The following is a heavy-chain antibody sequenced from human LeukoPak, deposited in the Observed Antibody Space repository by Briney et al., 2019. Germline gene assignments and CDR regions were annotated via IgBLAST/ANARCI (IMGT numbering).Heavy chain of an antibody. CDR1: GLTFEDYA. D-gene: IGHD3-22*01. Sequence: PGGSLRLSCVASGLTFEDYALSWVRQAPGKGLEWVSGINWNGGSTGYADSVKGRFTISRDNAKNSLYLQMNSLRADDTALYYCASHASYYYDSSGYRHFDFWGQGTLVTVSS. V-gene: IGHV3-20*04. CDR2: INWNGGST. CDR3: ASHASYYYDSSGYRHFDF. J-gene: IGHJ4*02.